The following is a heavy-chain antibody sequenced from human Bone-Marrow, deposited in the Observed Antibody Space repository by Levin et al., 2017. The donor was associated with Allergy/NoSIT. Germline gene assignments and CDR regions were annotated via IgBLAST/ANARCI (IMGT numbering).Heavy chain of an antibody. CDR2: ISSSGGTI. CDR3: AREKAGYYGSGSRFDL. CDR1: GFTFSDYY. D-gene: IGHD3-10*01. J-gene: IGHJ4*02. Sequence: GGSLRLSCTASGFTFSDYYMSWIRQAPGKGLQWVSYISSSGGTIYYPDSVKGRFTISRDNARNSLYLQVSSLGAEDTAVHYCAREKAGYYGSGSRFDLWGQGTLVTVSS. V-gene: IGHV3-11*01.